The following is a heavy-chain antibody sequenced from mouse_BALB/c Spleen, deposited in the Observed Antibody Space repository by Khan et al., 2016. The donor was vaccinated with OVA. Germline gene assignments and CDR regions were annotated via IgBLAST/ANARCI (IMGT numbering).Heavy chain of an antibody. CDR3: ARLGNS. J-gene: IGHJ3*01. CDR2: TTSGGSYT. D-gene: IGHD2-1*01. V-gene: IGHV5-6*01. CDR1: GFTFSSYG. Sequence: EVKLVESGGDLVKPGGSLKLSCAASGFTFSSYGMSWVRQTPDKRLEWVATTTSGGSYTYYPDSVKGRFTISRDNAKNTLYLQMTSLKSEDTAMYYCARLGNSWGQGTLVTVSA.